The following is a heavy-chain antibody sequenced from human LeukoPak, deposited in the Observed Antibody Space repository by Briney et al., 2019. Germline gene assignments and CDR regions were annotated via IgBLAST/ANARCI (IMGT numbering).Heavy chain of an antibody. J-gene: IGHJ4*02. CDR1: GFTFSSYA. D-gene: IGHD4-17*01. CDR2: ISYDGSNK. CDR3: ARDYGDYS. Sequence: GGSLRLSCAASGFTFSSYAMHWVRQAPGKGLEWVAVISYDGSNKYYAASVKGRFTISRDNSKNTLYLQMNSLRAEDTAVYYCARDYGDYSWGQGTLVTVSS. V-gene: IGHV3-30*04.